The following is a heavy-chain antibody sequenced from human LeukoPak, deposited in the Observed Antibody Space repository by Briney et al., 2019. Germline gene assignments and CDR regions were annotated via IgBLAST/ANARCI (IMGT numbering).Heavy chain of an antibody. Sequence: ASVKVSCKASGYTFTSYAIHWVRQAPGQRLEWMGWINAGNGNTKYSQKLQGRVTITRDTSASTAYMELSSLRSEDTAMYYCARDSSSWYNWFDPWGQGTLVTVSS. J-gene: IGHJ5*02. CDR2: INAGNGNT. CDR3: ARDSSSWYNWFDP. V-gene: IGHV1-3*01. CDR1: GYTFTSYA. D-gene: IGHD6-13*01.